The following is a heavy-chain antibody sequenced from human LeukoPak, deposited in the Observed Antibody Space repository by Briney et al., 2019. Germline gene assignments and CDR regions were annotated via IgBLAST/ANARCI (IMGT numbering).Heavy chain of an antibody. CDR1: GDSISSSAYY. D-gene: IGHD3-10*01. CDR3: ARDRGVTTARGVPSWFDP. J-gene: IGHJ5*02. V-gene: IGHV4-61*02. CDR2: IYTTGSP. Sequence: SETLSLTCTTSGDSISSSAYYWTWIRQPAGKGLEWIGRIYTTGSPDYSPSLRGRVTISVDTSMNQFSLKLTSVSAADTAVYYCARDRGVTTARGVPSWFDPWGQGILVTVSS.